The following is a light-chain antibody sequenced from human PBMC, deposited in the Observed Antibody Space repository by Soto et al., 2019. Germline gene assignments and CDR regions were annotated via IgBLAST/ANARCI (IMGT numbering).Light chain of an antibody. CDR1: SSDVGGYNY. V-gene: IGLV2-14*01. Sequence: QSALTQPASVSGSPGQSITISCTGTSSDVGGYNYVSWYQQHPGKAPKLMIYEVSNRPSGVSNRFSGSKSGNTASLTISGLQAEDEADYYCISYTSSSTPWVFGGGTKLTLL. J-gene: IGLJ2*01. CDR3: ISYTSSSTPWV. CDR2: EVS.